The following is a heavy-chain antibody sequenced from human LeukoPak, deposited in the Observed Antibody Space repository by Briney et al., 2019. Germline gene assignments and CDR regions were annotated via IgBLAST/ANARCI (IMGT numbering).Heavy chain of an antibody. D-gene: IGHD2-15*01. CDR3: AKERDLLRATYYFDC. Sequence: PGGSLRLSCAASGFTFSSYSMNWVRQAPGKGLEWVSSISSSSSYIYYADSVKGRFTISRDNSKNTLYLQMTSLRVEDTALYYCAKERDLLRATYYFDCWGQGTLVTVSS. CDR2: ISSSSSYI. J-gene: IGHJ4*02. CDR1: GFTFSSYS. V-gene: IGHV3-21*01.